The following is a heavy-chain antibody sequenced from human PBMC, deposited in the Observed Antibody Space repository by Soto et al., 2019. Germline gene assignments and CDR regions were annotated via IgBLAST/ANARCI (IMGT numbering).Heavy chain of an antibody. V-gene: IGHV3-23*01. Sequence: EVQLLESGGGLVQPGGSLRLSCAASGFTFSSYAMSWVRQAPGKGLEWVSAISGSGGSTYYADSVKGRFTISRDNSKNTLDLQMNSLRAEDTAVYYCAKDPISVDTAMVTRGYWGQGTLVTVSS. D-gene: IGHD5-18*01. CDR3: AKDPISVDTAMVTRGY. J-gene: IGHJ4*02. CDR2: ISGSGGST. CDR1: GFTFSSYA.